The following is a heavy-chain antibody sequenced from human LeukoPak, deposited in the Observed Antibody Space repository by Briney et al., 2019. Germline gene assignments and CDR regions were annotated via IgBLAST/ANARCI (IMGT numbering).Heavy chain of an antibody. CDR3: ARGVPTGIDYFDY. D-gene: IGHD1-1*01. CDR2: IKQDGSEK. J-gene: IGHJ4*02. CDR1: GFTFSSYW. Sequence: GGSLRLSCAASGFTFSSYWMTWVRQAPGKGLEWVANIKQDGSEKHYVDSVKGRFTISRDNAKNSLYLQMNSLRAEDTAVYYCARGVPTGIDYFDYWGQGTLVTVSS. V-gene: IGHV3-7*03.